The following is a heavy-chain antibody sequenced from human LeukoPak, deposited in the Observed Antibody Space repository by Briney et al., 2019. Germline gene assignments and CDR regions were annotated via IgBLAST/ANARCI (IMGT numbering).Heavy chain of an antibody. CDR2: IYYIGST. J-gene: IGHJ4*02. V-gene: IGHV4-59*01. Sequence: ETLSLTCTVSGGSISNYYWGWIRQPPGKGLEWIGQIYYIGSTRYNPSLKSRVTISVDTSKNQFSLKLSSVTAADTAVYYCARDSGSYSYFDYWGQGTLVTVSS. CDR1: GGSISNYY. CDR3: ARDSGSYSYFDY. D-gene: IGHD1-26*01.